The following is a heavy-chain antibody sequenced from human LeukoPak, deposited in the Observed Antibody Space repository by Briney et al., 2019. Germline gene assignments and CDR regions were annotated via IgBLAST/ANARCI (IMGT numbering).Heavy chain of an antibody. CDR2: IIPIFGTA. D-gene: IGHD3-16*02. CDR3: AKGGSYRSQPYFDY. Sequence: GASVTVSCKASGGTFSSYAISWVRQAPGQGLECMGGIIPIFGTANYAQKFQGRVTITADESTSTAYMELSSLRSEDTAVYYCAKGGSYRSQPYFDYWGQGTPVTVSS. CDR1: GGTFSSYA. V-gene: IGHV1-69*01. J-gene: IGHJ4*02.